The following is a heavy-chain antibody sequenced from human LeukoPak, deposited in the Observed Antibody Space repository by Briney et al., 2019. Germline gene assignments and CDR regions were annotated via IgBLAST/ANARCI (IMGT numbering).Heavy chain of an antibody. CDR1: GYTFTSYG. V-gene: IGHV1-18*01. CDR2: ISAYNGNT. J-gene: IGHJ4*02. CDR3: ARGLRGYSGYDLTYYFDY. D-gene: IGHD5-12*01. Sequence: GASVKVSCKASGYTFTSYGISWVRQAPGQGLEWMGWISAYNGNTNYAQKFQGRVTITRNTSISTAYMELSSLRSEDTAVYYCARGLRGYSGYDLTYYFDYWGQGTLVTVSS.